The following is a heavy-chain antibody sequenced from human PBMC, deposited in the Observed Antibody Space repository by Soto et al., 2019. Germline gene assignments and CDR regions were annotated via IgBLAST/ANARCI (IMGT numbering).Heavy chain of an antibody. CDR1: GFTFSSYA. CDR2: ISGSGSMT. Sequence: PGGSLRLSCAASGFTFSSYAMSWVRQAPGKGLEWVSVISGSGSMTYYADSVKGRFTISRDNSKNTLYLQMNSLRAEDTAVYYCARDRGGSHFDIWGQGTMVTVSS. V-gene: IGHV3-23*01. CDR3: ARDRGGSHFDI. D-gene: IGHD1-26*01. J-gene: IGHJ3*02.